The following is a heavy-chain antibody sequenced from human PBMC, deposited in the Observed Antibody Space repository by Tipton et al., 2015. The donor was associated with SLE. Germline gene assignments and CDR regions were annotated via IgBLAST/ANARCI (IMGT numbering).Heavy chain of an antibody. CDR2: VYSGGNT. J-gene: IGHJ4*02. CDR1: GGSITSSDSS. V-gene: IGHV4-39*07. Sequence: TLSLTCSVSGGSITSSDSSWGWIRQPPGKGLEWIGTVYSGGNTYHIPSLKSRVTISVDKSKSQFSLKLSSVTAADTAVYYCAGGFYYGSGTFSDFEYWGQGTLATVSS. CDR3: AGGFYYGSGTFSDFEY. D-gene: IGHD3-10*01.